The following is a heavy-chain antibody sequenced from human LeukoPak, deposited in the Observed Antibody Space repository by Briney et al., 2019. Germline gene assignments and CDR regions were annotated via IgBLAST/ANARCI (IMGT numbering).Heavy chain of an antibody. CDR2: ISGSGGST. CDR1: GFTFSSYA. Sequence: GGSLRLSCAASGFTFSSYAMSWVRQAPGKGLEWVSAISGSGGSTYYADSVKGRFTISRDNSKNTLYLQMNSLRAEDTAVYYCAKARLRLEELSLTALDYWGQGTLVTVSS. D-gene: IGHD3-16*02. J-gene: IGHJ4*02. V-gene: IGHV3-23*01. CDR3: AKARLRLEELSLTALDY.